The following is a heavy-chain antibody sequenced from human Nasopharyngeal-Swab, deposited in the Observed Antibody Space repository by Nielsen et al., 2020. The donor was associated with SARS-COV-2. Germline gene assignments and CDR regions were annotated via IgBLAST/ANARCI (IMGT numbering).Heavy chain of an antibody. J-gene: IGHJ6*02. D-gene: IGHD2-15*01. CDR2: IWYDGSNK. V-gene: IGHV3-33*01. CDR1: GFTFSNYG. CDR3: ARDPLGFLYYYYGMDV. Sequence: GGSLRLSCAASGFTFSNYGMHWVRQAPGKGLEWVAVIWYDGSNKYYADSVKGRFTISRDNSKNTVYLQMNSLRAEDTAVYYCARDPLGFLYYYYGMDVWGQGTTVTVSS.